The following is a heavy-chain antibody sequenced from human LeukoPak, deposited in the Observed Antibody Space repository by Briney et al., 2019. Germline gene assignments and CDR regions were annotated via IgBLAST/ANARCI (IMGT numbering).Heavy chain of an antibody. CDR3: ATSMGGGNIDY. CDR1: GLTFCSYT. CDR2: ITATGSRT. J-gene: IGHJ4*02. D-gene: IGHD3-16*01. V-gene: IGHV3-23*01. Sequence: GGSLRLFCAASGLTFCSYTMSWVRQAPGKGLEGVAGITATGSRTYYAASVKGRFTISRDSSKNTLYLQLNSLAVDDTAVYYCATSMGGGNIDYWGQGTLATVSS.